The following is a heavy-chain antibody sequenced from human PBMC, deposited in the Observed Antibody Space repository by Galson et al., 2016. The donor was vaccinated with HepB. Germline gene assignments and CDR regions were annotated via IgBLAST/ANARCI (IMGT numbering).Heavy chain of an antibody. CDR1: GGSISSPSYY. D-gene: IGHD1-1*01. Sequence: SETLSLTCTVSGGSISSPSYYWGWIRQPPGKGLEWIGSIYYSGRTYHNPSLKGRVTISVDTSNNQFSLKVRSVTAADTAVYYCARENWNDEVDYWGQGTLVTVSS. J-gene: IGHJ4*02. CDR3: ARENWNDEVDY. CDR2: IYYSGRT. V-gene: IGHV4-39*07.